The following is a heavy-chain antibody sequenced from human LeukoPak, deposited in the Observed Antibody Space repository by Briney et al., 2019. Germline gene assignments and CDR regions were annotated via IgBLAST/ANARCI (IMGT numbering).Heavy chain of an antibody. D-gene: IGHD3-3*01. Sequence: GGSLRLSCAASGFTFSSYAMTWVRQAPGKGLEWVSSINDSGGSTYYADSVKGRFTISRDNSKNTLYLQMNSLRAEDTAVYYCAKREYNFWSGYFFRGQGTLVTVSS. CDR3: AKREYNFWSGYFF. CDR2: INDSGGST. V-gene: IGHV3-23*01. J-gene: IGHJ4*02. CDR1: GFTFSSYA.